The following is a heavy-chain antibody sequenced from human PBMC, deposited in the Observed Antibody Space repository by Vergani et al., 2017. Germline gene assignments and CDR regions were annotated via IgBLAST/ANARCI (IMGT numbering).Heavy chain of an antibody. J-gene: IGHJ3*02. CDR2: IDWDDDK. CDR3: AATKYYYDSSGYYEVAFDI. D-gene: IGHD3-22*01. V-gene: IGHV2-70*04. Sequence: QVTLKESGPALVKPTQTLTLTCTFSGFSLSTSGMRASWIRQPPGKALEWHARIDWDDDKFYSTSLKTRLTISKDTSKNQVVLTMTNMDPVDTATYYCAATKYYYDSSGYYEVAFDIWGQGTMVTVSS. CDR1: GFSLSTSGMR.